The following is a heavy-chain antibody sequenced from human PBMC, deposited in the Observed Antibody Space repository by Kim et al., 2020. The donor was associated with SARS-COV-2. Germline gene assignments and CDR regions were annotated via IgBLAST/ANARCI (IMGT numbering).Heavy chain of an antibody. D-gene: IGHD3-22*01. J-gene: IGHJ6*02. CDR3: ARGSTSSGYYLGSYYYYGMDV. CDR2: INHSGST. Sequence: SETLSLTCAVYGGSFSGYYWSWIRQPPGKGLEWIGEINHSGSTNYNPSLKSRVTISVDTSKNQFSLKLSSVTAADTAVYYCARGSTSSGYYLGSYYYYGMDVWGQGTTVTVSS. V-gene: IGHV4-34*01. CDR1: GGSFSGYY.